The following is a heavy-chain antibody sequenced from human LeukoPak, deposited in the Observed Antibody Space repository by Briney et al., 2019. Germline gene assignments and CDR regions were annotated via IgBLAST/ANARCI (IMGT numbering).Heavy chain of an antibody. V-gene: IGHV3-15*01. J-gene: IGHJ6*03. Sequence: GGSLRLSCAASGFTSSNAWMSWVRQAPGKGLEWVGRIKSKTDGGTTDYAAPVKGRVTISTDDSKNTLYLQMNSLKTEDTAVYYCTTVSYDSSGYYSSLYYYYYMDVWGKGTTVTVSS. D-gene: IGHD3-22*01. CDR1: GFTSSNAW. CDR2: IKSKTDGGTT. CDR3: TTVSYDSSGYYSSLYYYYYMDV.